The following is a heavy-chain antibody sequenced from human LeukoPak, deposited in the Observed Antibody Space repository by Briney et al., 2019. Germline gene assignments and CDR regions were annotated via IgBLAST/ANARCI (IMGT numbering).Heavy chain of an antibody. CDR1: GGTFSSYG. D-gene: IGHD3-3*02. V-gene: IGHV1-69*01. CDR3: ASALSNHYGMDV. J-gene: IGHJ6*02. Sequence: ASVKVSCKASGGTFSSYGISWVRQAPGQGLEWMGGIIPIFGTANYAQKFQGRVTITADESTSTAYMELSSLRSEDTAVYYCASALSNHYGMDVWGQGTTVTVSS. CDR2: IIPIFGTA.